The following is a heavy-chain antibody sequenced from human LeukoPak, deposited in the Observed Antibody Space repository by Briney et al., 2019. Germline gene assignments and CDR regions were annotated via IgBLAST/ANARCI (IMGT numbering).Heavy chain of an antibody. J-gene: IGHJ4*02. V-gene: IGHV4-59*01. D-gene: IGHD1-26*01. Sequence: SETLSLTCSVSGGSISSYYWSWLRQPPGKGLEWIGYIYYSGSTNYNPSLKSRVTISVDTSKNQFSLKLSSVTAADTAVYYCARRTNGSYDYWGQGTLVTVSS. CDR1: GGSISSYY. CDR2: IYYSGST. CDR3: ARRTNGSYDY.